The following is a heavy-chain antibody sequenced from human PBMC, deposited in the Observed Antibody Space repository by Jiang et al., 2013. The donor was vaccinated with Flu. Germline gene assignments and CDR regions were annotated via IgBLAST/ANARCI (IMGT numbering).Heavy chain of an antibody. V-gene: IGHV1-8*01. CDR3: ATDMGTGGEIKLDY. CDR2: MNPNSGNT. J-gene: IGHJ4*02. Sequence: SVKVSCKASGYTFTSYDINWVRQATGQGLEWMGWMNPNSGNTGYAQKFQGRVTMTRNTSISTAYMELSSLRSEDTAVYYCATDMGTGGEIKLDYWGQGTLVTVSS. CDR1: GYTFTSYD. D-gene: IGHD4-17*01.